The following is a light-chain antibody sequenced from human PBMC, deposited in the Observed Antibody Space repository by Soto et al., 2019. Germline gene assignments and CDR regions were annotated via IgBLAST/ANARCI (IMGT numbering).Light chain of an antibody. CDR1: QSLTNNIY. J-gene: IGKJ1*01. V-gene: IGKV3-20*01. CDR3: QQYCNSPQT. Sequence: ILFSQTPGTLSPSRWARATLSGRASQSLTNNIYLAWHQQKPGQAPRLLIYGASGRATGIPNRFSGSGSATDFTLTISRLQPEDFAVYYCQQYCNSPQTFGQGTKVDIK. CDR2: GAS.